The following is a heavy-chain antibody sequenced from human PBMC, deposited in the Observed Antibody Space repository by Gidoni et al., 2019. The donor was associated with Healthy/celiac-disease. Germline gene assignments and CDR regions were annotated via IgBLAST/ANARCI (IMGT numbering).Heavy chain of an antibody. CDR1: GGSISSGGYS. CDR3: ARGSQDSGSVPNFDY. J-gene: IGHJ4*02. V-gene: IGHV4-30-2*01. CDR2: IYHSGST. Sequence: QLQLQESGSGLVKPSQTLSLTCAVSGGSISSGGYSWSWIRQPPGKGLEWIGYIYHSGSTYYNPSLKSRVTISVDRSKNQFSLKLSSVTAADTAVYYCARGSQDSGSVPNFDYWGQGTLVTVSS. D-gene: IGHD5-12*01.